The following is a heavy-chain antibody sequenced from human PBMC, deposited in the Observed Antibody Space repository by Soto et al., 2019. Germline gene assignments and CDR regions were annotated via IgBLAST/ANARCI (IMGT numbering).Heavy chain of an antibody. J-gene: IGHJ6*02. D-gene: IGHD6-6*01. Sequence: QVQLVQSGAEVKKPGSSVKVSCKASGGTFSSYAISWVRQAPGQGLEWMGGIIPIFGTANYAQKFQGRVTITADESTSTAYMELSSLRSEDTDVYYCARVRIEARAYYYYGMDVWGQGTTVTVSS. CDR3: ARVRIEARAYYYYGMDV. CDR2: IIPIFGTA. CDR1: GGTFSSYA. V-gene: IGHV1-69*01.